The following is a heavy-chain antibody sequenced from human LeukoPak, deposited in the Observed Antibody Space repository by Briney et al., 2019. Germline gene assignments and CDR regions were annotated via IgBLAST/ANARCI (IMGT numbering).Heavy chain of an antibody. Sequence: PSETLSLTCAVYGGSFSGYYWSWIRQPPGKGLEWIGSIYHSGSTYYNPSLKSRVTISVDTSKNQFSLKLSSVTAADTAVYYCARDKDFWSGYRGDYYYYYMDVWGKGTTVTVSS. J-gene: IGHJ6*03. D-gene: IGHD3-3*01. V-gene: IGHV4-34*01. CDR1: GGSFSGYY. CDR2: IYHSGST. CDR3: ARDKDFWSGYRGDYYYYYMDV.